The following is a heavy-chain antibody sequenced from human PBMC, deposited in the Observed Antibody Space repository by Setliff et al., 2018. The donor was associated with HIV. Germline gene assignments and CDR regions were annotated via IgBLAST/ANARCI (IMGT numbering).Heavy chain of an antibody. CDR2: IKQDGSAK. CDR3: VRRGGGYEDSSGYLWAHDYWGQGTLVTVSQVSPTSYFDY. D-gene: IGHD3-22*01. Sequence: GSLRLSCVASGFTFSNYWMSWVRQAPGKGLEWVANIKQDGSAKFYVDSVEGRFNISRDNAQNSLYLQINSLRAEDTAVYYCVRRGGGYEDSSGYLWAHDYWGQGTLVTVSQVSPTSYFDYWGQGTLVTVSS. J-gene: IGHJ4*02. CDR1: GFTFSNYW. V-gene: IGHV3-7*01.